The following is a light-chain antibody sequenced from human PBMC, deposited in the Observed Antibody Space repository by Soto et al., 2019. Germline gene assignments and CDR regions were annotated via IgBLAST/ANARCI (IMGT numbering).Light chain of an antibody. J-gene: IGKJ2*01. Sequence: EIVLTQSPATLSLSPGERATLSCRASQSVSSSYLAWYQHKPGQAPRLLIYGASSRATGIPDRFSGRGSGTDFTLTISRLQPEDFSVYYCQQYGSSPHSFGQGTKLEIK. V-gene: IGKV3-20*01. CDR3: QQYGSSPHS. CDR2: GAS. CDR1: QSVSSSY.